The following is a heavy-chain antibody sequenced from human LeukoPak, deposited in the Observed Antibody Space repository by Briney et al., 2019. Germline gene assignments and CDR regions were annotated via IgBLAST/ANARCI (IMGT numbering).Heavy chain of an antibody. J-gene: IGHJ3*02. CDR2: INTNTGNP. Sequence: GASVKVSCKASGYTFSNYGINWVRQAPGQGLEWMGWINTNTGNPTYAQGFTGRFVFSLDTSVSTAYLQISSLKAEDTAVYYCAEQTIFGVVTIPLGAFDIWGQGTMVTVSS. CDR3: AEQTIFGVVTIPLGAFDI. CDR1: GYTFSNYG. V-gene: IGHV7-4-1*02. D-gene: IGHD3-3*01.